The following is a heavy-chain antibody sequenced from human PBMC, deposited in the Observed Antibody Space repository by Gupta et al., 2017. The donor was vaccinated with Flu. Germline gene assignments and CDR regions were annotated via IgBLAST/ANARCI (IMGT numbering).Heavy chain of an antibody. D-gene: IGHD2-2*02. CDR1: GFSLSTSGMR. CDR2: IDWDYDK. CDR3: ARRPAAIGACDY. Sequence: QVTLKESGPALVKPTQTLTLTCTFSGFSLSTSGMRVSWIRQPPGKALEWLAHIDWDYDKFYTTSLKTRLTISKDTSKNQVVLTMTNMDPVDTATYYCARRPAAIGACDYWGQGALGTVSS. J-gene: IGHJ4*02. V-gene: IGHV2-70*04.